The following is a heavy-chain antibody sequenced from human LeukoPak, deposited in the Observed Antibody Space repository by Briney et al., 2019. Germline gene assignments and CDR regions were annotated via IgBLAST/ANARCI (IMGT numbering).Heavy chain of an antibody. Sequence: ASVRVSCKASGYTFTGYYMHWVRQAPGQGLEWMGRINPNSGGTNYAQKFQGRVTMTRDTSISTAYMELSRLRSDDTAVYYCARSRLNYDILTGYYSWGQGTLVTVSS. J-gene: IGHJ5*02. CDR3: ARSRLNYDILTGYYS. CDR1: GYTFTGYY. V-gene: IGHV1-2*06. CDR2: INPNSGGT. D-gene: IGHD3-9*01.